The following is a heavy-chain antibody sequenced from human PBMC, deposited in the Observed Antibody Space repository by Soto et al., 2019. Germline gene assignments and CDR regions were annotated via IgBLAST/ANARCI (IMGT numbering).Heavy chain of an antibody. CDR2: IRINENT. CDR1: GFIFSPYP. D-gene: IGHD4-17*01. V-gene: IGHV3-64*01. CDR3: ARGDDYVPFDY. J-gene: IGHJ4*02. Sequence: EVQLVESGGGLVQPGGSLRLSCAASGFIFSPYPMPWVRQAPGKGLEYVSAIRINENTYYANSVKGRFTISRDNSKNTLYLQMGSLRAEDMAIYYCARGDDYVPFDYWGQGTVVTVSS.